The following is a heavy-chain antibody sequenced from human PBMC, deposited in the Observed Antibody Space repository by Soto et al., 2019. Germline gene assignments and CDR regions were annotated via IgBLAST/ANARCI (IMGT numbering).Heavy chain of an antibody. CDR1: GGSISSGDYY. CDR2: IYYSGST. J-gene: IGHJ4*02. V-gene: IGHV4-30-4*01. Sequence: KPSETLSLTCTVSGGSISSGDYYWSWIRQPPGKGLEWIGYIYYSGSTYYNPSLKSRVTISVDTSKNQFSLKLSSVTAADTAVYYCARGKTRDLFDNWGQGTLVTVSS. CDR3: ARGKTRDLFDN. D-gene: IGHD6-6*01.